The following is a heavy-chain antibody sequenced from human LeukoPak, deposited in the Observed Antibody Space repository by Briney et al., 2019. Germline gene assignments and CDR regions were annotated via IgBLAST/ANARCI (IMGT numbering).Heavy chain of an antibody. CDR1: GGSFSDYN. V-gene: IGHV4-34*01. Sequence: SETLSLTCAVYGGSFSDYNWTWIRQSPGKGLEWIGEIGHNGSTNYNPSLKGRVTISLDTSKNQFSLRLTSLTAADAAVYYCARCITMVRGADNWFDPWGQGTLVTVSS. CDR3: ARCITMVRGADNWFDP. D-gene: IGHD3-10*01. J-gene: IGHJ5*02. CDR2: IGHNGST.